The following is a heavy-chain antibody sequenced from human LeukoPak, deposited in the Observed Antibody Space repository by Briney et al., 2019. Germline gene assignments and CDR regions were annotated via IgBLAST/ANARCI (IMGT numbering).Heavy chain of an antibody. CDR1: GFTFSNAW. CDR3: ARSRVSGSYLDYHSGMDV. Sequence: PGGSLRLSCAASGFTFSNAWMNWIRQPPGKGLEWIGYVSFSGTTKYSPSLNNRVTISRDTSQNQFFLRLNSVTAADTAVYFCARSRVSGSYLDYHSGMDVWGQGTTVIVSS. V-gene: IGHV4-59*12. D-gene: IGHD1-26*01. CDR2: VSFSGTT. J-gene: IGHJ6*02.